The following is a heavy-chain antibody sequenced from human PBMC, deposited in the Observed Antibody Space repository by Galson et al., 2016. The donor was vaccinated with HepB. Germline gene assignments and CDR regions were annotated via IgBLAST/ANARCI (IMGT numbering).Heavy chain of an antibody. J-gene: IGHJ4*02. V-gene: IGHV3-30-3*01. CDR3: ARDQNYYDSNEFNH. D-gene: IGHD3-22*01. CDR1: GLTFISYN. CDR2: ASSDGSRK. Sequence: SLRLSCAVSGLTFISYNMNWVRQAPGKGLEWVAVASSDGSRKYYADSVKGRFTISRDNSKNTLYLQMNSLRTEDTAVYYFARDQNYYDSNEFNHWGQGTLVIVSS.